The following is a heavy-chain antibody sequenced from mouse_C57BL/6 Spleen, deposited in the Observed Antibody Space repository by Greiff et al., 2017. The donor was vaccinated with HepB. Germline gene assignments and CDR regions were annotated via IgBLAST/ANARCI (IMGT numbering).Heavy chain of an antibody. J-gene: IGHJ2*01. CDR1: GYTFTSYG. D-gene: IGHD1-1*01. CDR3: ARHFDYYGSQYYFDY. V-gene: IGHV1-81*01. Sequence: VQLQESGAELARPGASVKLSCKASGYTFTSYGISWVKQRTGQGLEWIGEIYPRSGNTYYNEKFKGKATLTADKSSSTAYMELRSLTSEDSAVYFCARHFDYYGSQYYFDYWGQGTTLTVSS. CDR2: IYPRSGNT.